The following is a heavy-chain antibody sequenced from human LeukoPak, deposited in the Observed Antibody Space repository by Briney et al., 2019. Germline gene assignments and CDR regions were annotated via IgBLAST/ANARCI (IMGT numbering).Heavy chain of an antibody. V-gene: IGHV4-59*08. D-gene: IGHD6-19*01. CDR1: GGSISSYY. CDR2: MYDSGST. Sequence: SETLSLTCTVSGGSISSYYWSWIRQPPGKGLEWIGYMYDSGSTNYNPSLNSRVTISVDTSKNQFSLKLRSVTAADTAVYYCARHSGQTGGAFGIWGQGTMVTVSS. CDR3: ARHSGQTGGAFGI. J-gene: IGHJ3*02.